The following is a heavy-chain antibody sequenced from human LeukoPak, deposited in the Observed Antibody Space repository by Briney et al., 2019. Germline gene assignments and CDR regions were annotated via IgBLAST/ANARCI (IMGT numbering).Heavy chain of an antibody. CDR2: INPNSGAT. J-gene: IGHJ4*02. CDR1: GGTFSSYA. V-gene: IGHV1-2*02. CDR3: ARGIAVSGHDQ. Sequence: ASVKVSCEASGGTFSSYAISWVRQAPGQGLEWMGWINPNSGATDYAQKFQGRVTVTRDTSTSTIYMDLSSLRSDDAAVYYCARGIAVSGHDQWGQGTLVTVSS. D-gene: IGHD6-19*01.